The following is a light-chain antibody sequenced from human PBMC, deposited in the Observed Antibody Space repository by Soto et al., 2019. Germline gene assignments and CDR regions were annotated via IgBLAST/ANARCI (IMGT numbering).Light chain of an antibody. V-gene: IGKV1-27*01. CDR3: LAYNSPPKT. Sequence: DIQMTQSPSTLSASVGGRVAITCRASQSVGTWVAWYQQKPGKAPKLLIYAASTLQSGVPSRFSGSGSGTEFTLTISSLQPDDVATYYCLAYNSPPKTFGQGTKVDIK. CDR1: QSVGTW. CDR2: AAS. J-gene: IGKJ1*01.